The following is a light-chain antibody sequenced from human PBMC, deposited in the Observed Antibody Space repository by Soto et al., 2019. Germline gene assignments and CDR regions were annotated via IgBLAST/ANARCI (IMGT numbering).Light chain of an antibody. CDR2: DAS. J-gene: IGKJ4*01. CDR1: QSVSRY. V-gene: IGKV3-20*01. CDR3: QQYGSSLGVT. Sequence: EIVLTQSPATLSLSPGERATLSCRASQSVSRYLAWYQQRPGQAPRLLIYDASSRATGIPDRFSGSGSGTDFTLTISRLEPEDFAVYYCQQYGSSLGVTFGGGTKVEIK.